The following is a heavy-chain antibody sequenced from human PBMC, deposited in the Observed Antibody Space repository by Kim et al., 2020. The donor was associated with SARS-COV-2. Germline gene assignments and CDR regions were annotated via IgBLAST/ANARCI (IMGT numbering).Heavy chain of an antibody. D-gene: IGHD6-19*01. CDR2: NK. Sequence: NKRYPQKCPDRVSITRDTSATTAYLELSGLRSEDTAVYYCAREAVAGSFDHWGQGTLVTVSS. V-gene: IGHV1-3*01. CDR3: AREAVAGSFDH. J-gene: IGHJ4*02.